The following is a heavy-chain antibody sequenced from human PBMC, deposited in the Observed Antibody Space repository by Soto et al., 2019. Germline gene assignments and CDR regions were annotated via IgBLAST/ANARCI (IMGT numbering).Heavy chain of an antibody. CDR2: IYYSGST. V-gene: IGHV4-59*01. CDR3: ARFERCSGGSCNPRSYYYYMDV. J-gene: IGHJ6*03. CDR1: GGSISSYY. Sequence: PSETQSLTCTVSGGSISSYYWSWIRQPPGKGLEWIGYIYYSGSTNYNPSLKSRVTISVDTSKNQFSLKLSSVTAADTAVYYCARFERCSGGSCNPRSYYYYMDVWGKGTTVTGSS. D-gene: IGHD2-15*01.